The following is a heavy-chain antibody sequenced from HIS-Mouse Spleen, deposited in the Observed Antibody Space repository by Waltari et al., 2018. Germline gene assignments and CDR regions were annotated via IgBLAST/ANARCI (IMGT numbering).Heavy chain of an antibody. CDR1: GGSISSSSSY. CDR2: IYYSGST. D-gene: IGHD6-13*01. V-gene: IGHV4-39*07. CDR3: AREIPYSSSWYDWYFDL. J-gene: IGHJ2*01. Sequence: QLQLQESGPGLVKPSETLSLTCTGPGGSISSSSSYWGWIRQPPGKGLEWIGSIYYSGSTYYNPSLKSRVTISVDTSKNQFSLKLSSVTAADTAVYYCAREIPYSSSWYDWYFDLWGRGTLVTVSS.